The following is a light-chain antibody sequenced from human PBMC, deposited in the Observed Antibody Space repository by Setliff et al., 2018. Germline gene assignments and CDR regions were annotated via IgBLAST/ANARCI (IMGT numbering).Light chain of an antibody. CDR2: DVT. J-gene: IGLJ1*01. V-gene: IGLV2-11*01. Sequence: QSVLTQPRSVSGSPGQSVTISCTGTSSDVGSYNYVSWYQQHPGKAPKLMIYDVTKRPSGVPDRLSGSKSGNTASLTISGLQAEDEADYYCSSYTSSSTSYVFGTGTKVTVL. CDR3: SSYTSSSTSYV. CDR1: SSDVGSYNY.